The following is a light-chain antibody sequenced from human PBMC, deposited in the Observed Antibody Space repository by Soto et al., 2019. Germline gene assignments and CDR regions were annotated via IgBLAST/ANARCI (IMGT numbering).Light chain of an antibody. CDR1: SSDVGGYNY. J-gene: IGLJ1*01. Sequence: QSALTQPASLSGSPGQSITISCTGTSSDVGGYNYVSWYQQHPGKAPKLMIYDVSNRPSGVSNRFSGSKSDNTASLTISGLQAEEEADYYCSSYRASSTTHYVFGAGTKLTVL. CDR3: SSYRASSTTHYV. V-gene: IGLV2-14*03. CDR2: DVS.